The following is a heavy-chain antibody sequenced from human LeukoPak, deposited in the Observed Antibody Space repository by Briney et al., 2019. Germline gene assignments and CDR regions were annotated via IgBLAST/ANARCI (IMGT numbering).Heavy chain of an antibody. Sequence: GGSLRLSCAASDFSLSTYRMDWVRQAPGKGLEWVANIKQDGSEKYYVDSVKGRFTISRDNAKNSLYLQMNSLRAEDTAVYYCARDLYWGQGTLVTVSS. CDR3: ARDLY. CDR2: IKQDGSEK. CDR1: DFSLSTYR. J-gene: IGHJ4*02. V-gene: IGHV3-7*01.